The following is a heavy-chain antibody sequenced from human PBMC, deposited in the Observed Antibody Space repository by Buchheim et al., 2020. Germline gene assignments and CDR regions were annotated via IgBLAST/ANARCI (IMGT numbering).Heavy chain of an antibody. V-gene: IGHV3-23*01. D-gene: IGHD3-10*01. J-gene: IGHJ6*02. Sequence: EVQLLESGGGLVQPGGSLRLSCAASGFTFSSYAMSWVRQAPGKGLEWVSAISGSGGSTYYADSVKGRFTISRDNSKNTLYLQMNSLRAEDTAVYYCAKASTGITMVRGALYYYGMDVWGQGTT. CDR1: GFTFSSYA. CDR2: ISGSGGST. CDR3: AKASTGITMVRGALYYYGMDV.